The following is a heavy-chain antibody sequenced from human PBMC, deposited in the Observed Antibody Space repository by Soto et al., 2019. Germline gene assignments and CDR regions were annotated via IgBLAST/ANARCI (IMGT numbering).Heavy chain of an antibody. J-gene: IGHJ6*02. CDR2: ISYDGSNK. CDR1: GFTFSSYA. Sequence: HPGGSLRLSCAASGFTFSSYAMHWVRQAPGKGLEWVAVISYDGSNKYYADSVKGRFTISRDNSKNTLYLQMNSLRAEDTAVYYCARAGIAAAGQTGSLARDYYYGMDVWGQGTTVTVSS. V-gene: IGHV3-30-3*01. D-gene: IGHD6-13*01. CDR3: ARAGIAAAGQTGSLARDYYYGMDV.